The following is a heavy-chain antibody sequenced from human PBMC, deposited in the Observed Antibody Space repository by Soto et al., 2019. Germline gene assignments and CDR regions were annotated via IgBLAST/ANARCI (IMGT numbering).Heavy chain of an antibody. D-gene: IGHD6-6*01. CDR2: IFTSGNT. CDR3: ASGRLVSRYYGLDV. Sequence: SESLSLTCTVSGGSMNDYYWSWIRQPAGKGLEWIGRIFTSGNTNYNPSLRSRLTMSVDTSTNQVSLRLTSVTAADTAVYYCASGRLVSRYYGLDVWGQGTTLTVS. CDR1: GGSMNDYY. V-gene: IGHV4-4*07. J-gene: IGHJ6*02.